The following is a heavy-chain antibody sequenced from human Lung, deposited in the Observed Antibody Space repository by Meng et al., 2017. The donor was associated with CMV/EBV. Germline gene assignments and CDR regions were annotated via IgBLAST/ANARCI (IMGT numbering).Heavy chain of an antibody. CDR3: GRGVAESLGWEMGF. CDR1: GFTFSNYW. D-gene: IGHD5-24*01. Sequence: DVQLVESGGDLVQPGGSLRLSCAASGFTFSNYWMHWVRQVPGKGLVWVSRINSDGSSRSYADSVEGRFTISRDNAKNTLYLQMDSLRVEDTAVYFCGRGVAESLGWEMGFWGQGVLVTVSS. CDR2: INSDGSSR. V-gene: IGHV3-74*01. J-gene: IGHJ4*02.